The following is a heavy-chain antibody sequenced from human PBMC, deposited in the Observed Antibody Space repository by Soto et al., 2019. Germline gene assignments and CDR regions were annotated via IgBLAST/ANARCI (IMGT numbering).Heavy chain of an antibody. CDR2: IKSITDGGTT. Sequence: GGSLRLSCAASGVTFSNAWMTWVRQAPGKGLEWVGRIKSITDGGTTDYAAPVKGRFTISRDDSKDTLYLQMNNLRTEDTAVYHCTTDSADIVVVPATFGMDVWGQGTTVTVSS. V-gene: IGHV3-15*01. CDR1: GVTFSNAW. CDR3: TTDSADIVVVPATFGMDV. D-gene: IGHD2-2*01. J-gene: IGHJ6*02.